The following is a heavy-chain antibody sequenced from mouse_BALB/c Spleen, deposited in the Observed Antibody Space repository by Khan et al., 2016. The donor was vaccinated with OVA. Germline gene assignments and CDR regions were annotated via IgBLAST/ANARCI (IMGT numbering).Heavy chain of an antibody. CDR3: ARRGCDYGRGALFAY. Sequence: QVQLQQPGPGLVQPSQSLSITCTVSGFSLANYSVHWVRQSPGKGLEWLGVIWSAGSTDYNAAFMSRLTINKDNSRSHVFFKMNSLQPNDTAIYDCARRGCDYGRGALFAYWGQGTLVTVSA. D-gene: IGHD2-4*01. CDR2: IWSAGST. V-gene: IGHV2-2*02. J-gene: IGHJ3*01. CDR1: GFSLANYS.